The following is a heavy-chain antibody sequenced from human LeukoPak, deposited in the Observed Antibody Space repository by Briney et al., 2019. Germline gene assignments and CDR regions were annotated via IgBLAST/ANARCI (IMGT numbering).Heavy chain of an antibody. CDR2: ITSYSSNI. V-gene: IGHV3-21*01. CDR1: GFTFISYT. CDR3: ARARGGGSVVVPGDY. D-gene: IGHD2-2*01. J-gene: IGHJ4*02. Sequence: PGGSLRLSCAASGFTFISYTMHWVRQAPGKGLEWVSSITSYSSNIYYADSVKGRFTISRDNARHSLYLQMDSLRAEDAAVYYCARARGGGSVVVPGDYWGQGTLVTVSS.